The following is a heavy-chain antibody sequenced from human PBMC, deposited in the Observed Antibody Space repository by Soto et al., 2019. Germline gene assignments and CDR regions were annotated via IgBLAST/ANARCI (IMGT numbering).Heavy chain of an antibody. V-gene: IGHV3-15*06. CDR3: NPGRFGSNEWSFDY. D-gene: IGHD2-8*01. J-gene: IGHJ4*02. CDR2: ITNKENGEAT. Sequence: EVQLVESGGGLVEPGGSLRLSCAASGFSFPNAWMTWVRQAPGKGLAWVGRITNKENGEATKYAAPVKGRFTISRDDSENILYLQMDSLQTEDTAVYYCNPGRFGSNEWSFDYWGQGTLVTVSS. CDR1: GFSFPNAW.